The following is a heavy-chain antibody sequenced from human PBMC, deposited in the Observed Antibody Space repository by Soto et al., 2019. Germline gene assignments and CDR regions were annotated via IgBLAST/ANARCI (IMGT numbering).Heavy chain of an antibody. D-gene: IGHD6-6*01. V-gene: IGHV4-31*03. CDR1: GGSISSGGYY. Sequence: TLSLTCTVSGGSISSGGYYWSWIRQHPGRGLEWIGYIYYSGSTYYNPSLKSRVTISVDTSKNQFSLKLSSVTAAYTAVYYCARGTARTHAFDIWGQGTMVTVSS. CDR3: ARGTARTHAFDI. J-gene: IGHJ3*02. CDR2: IYYSGST.